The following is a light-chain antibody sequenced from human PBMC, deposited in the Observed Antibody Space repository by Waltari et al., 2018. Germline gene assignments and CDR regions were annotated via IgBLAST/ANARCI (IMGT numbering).Light chain of an antibody. CDR2: GVS. J-gene: IGKJ2*01. Sequence: EILMTQSPATLSVSPGERATLSCRASQDISSDLAWYQQRPGQAPSDLAWYQQKPGQAPRLLIYGVSTRATGIPARFSGSGSGTEFTLTISSLQSEDFAAYYCQQYNDWPYTFGQGTKLEVK. CDR1: QDISSDLAWYQQRPGQAPSD. V-gene: IGKV3-15*01. CDR3: QQYNDWPYT.